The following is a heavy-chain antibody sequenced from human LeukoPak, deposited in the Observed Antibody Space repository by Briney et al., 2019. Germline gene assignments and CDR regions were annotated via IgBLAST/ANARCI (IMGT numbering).Heavy chain of an antibody. Sequence: GSLKLSWATSGFNFCHYSNHLVRQGPGEGLGWVSAIRPDGDRTYYANSVRGRFTISRDNSKDTVYLQINGLRVEDTAVYYCAREQSGTRGWYTVDYWGQGTLVTVSS. J-gene: IGHJ4*02. CDR3: AREQSGTRGWYTVDY. D-gene: IGHD6-19*01. CDR1: GFNFCHYS. V-gene: IGHV3-23*01. CDR2: IRPDGDRT.